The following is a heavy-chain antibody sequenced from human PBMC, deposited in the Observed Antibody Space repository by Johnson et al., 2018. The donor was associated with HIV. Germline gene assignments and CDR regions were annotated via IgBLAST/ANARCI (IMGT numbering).Heavy chain of an antibody. J-gene: IGHJ3*02. CDR2: IKQDGSEK. Sequence: EVQLVESGGGLVQPGGSLRLSCAASGFTVSSNYMSWVRQAPGKGLEWVANIKQDGSEKYYVDSVKGRFTISSDNAKNSLYLQMNSLRAEDTAVYFCAKAGGYSSSWFGSAFDIWGQGTGVTVSS. V-gene: IGHV3-7*03. CDR1: GFTVSSNY. D-gene: IGHD6-13*01. CDR3: AKAGGYSSSWFGSAFDI.